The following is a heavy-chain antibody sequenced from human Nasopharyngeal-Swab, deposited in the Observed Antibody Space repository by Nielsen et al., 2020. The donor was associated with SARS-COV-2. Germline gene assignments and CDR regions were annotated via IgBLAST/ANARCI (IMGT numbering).Heavy chain of an antibody. CDR3: ARHYGDYSYYYYGMDV. CDR2: ISSSSSTI. CDR1: GFTFSDYY. V-gene: IGHV3-48*02. D-gene: IGHD4-17*01. Sequence: GESLKISCAASGFTFSDYYMNWVRQAPGKGLEWVSYISSSSSTIYYADSVKGRFTISRDNAKNSLYLQMNSLRDEDTAVYYCARHYGDYSYYYYGMDVWGQGTTVTASS. J-gene: IGHJ6*02.